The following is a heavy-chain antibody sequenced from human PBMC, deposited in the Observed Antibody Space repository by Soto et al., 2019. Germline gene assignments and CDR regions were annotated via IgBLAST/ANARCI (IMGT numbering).Heavy chain of an antibody. Sequence: QVQLVQSGAEVKKPGSSVKVSCKASGGTLSSYAISWVRQAPGQGLEWMGGIIPIFGTANYAQKFQGRVTITADESTSTAYMELSSLRSADTAVYYCARERISRVGDYYYYGMDVWGQGTTVTVSS. V-gene: IGHV1-69*01. CDR1: GGTLSSYA. CDR3: ARERISRVGDYYYYGMDV. J-gene: IGHJ6*02. CDR2: IIPIFGTA. D-gene: IGHD1-26*01.